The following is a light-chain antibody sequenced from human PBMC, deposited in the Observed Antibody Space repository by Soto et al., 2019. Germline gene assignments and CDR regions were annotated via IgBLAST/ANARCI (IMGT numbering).Light chain of an antibody. CDR3: AAWDESLNGWV. J-gene: IGLJ3*02. V-gene: IGLV1-44*01. CDR2: SNN. Sequence: SVLTHPPSSSGTPGHMFTISCSESRSNIGSKTVYWYQHLPGTAPKLLIHSNNQRPSGVPDRFSGSKSGTSASLAISGIQAEDEADYYRAAWDESLNGWVLGGG. CDR1: RSNIGSKT.